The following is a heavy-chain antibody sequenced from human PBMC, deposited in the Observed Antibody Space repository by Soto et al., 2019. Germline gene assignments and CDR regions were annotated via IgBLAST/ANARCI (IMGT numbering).Heavy chain of an antibody. Sequence: QVQLVESGGGVVEPGRSLRLSCAASGFTFSSYAMQWVRQAPGKGLEWVAVISYDGSNKYYADSVKGRFTISRDNSKNTLYLQMNSLRPEDTAVYYCEREDRVGATQGAYFQHWGQGTLVTVSS. CDR3: EREDRVGATQGAYFQH. CDR1: GFTFSSYA. CDR2: ISYDGSNK. J-gene: IGHJ1*01. V-gene: IGHV3-30-3*01. D-gene: IGHD1-26*01.